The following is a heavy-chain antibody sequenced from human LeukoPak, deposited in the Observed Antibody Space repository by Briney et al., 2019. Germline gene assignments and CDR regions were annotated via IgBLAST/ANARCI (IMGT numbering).Heavy chain of an antibody. CDR1: GVSIRSSTYY. J-gene: IGHJ6*03. CDR3: VGLRGFPGYYYYMDV. CDR2: FSYIGTP. V-gene: IGHV4-39*01. D-gene: IGHD3-10*01. Sequence: SETLSLTCTVSGVSIRSSTYYWGWVRQPPGKGLEWIGTFSYIGTPYYNPSLKSRLTISVDKSKNQLSLNLTSVTAADTAVLFCVGLRGFPGYYYYMDVWGIGTTVTVS.